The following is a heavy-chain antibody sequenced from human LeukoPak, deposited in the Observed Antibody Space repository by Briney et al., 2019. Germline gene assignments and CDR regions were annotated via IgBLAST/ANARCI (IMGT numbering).Heavy chain of an antibody. Sequence: GGSLRLSCAASGFTFSSYGLHWVRQAPGKGLEWVAFIRNDESNKYYADSVKGRFTISRDNSKNTVYLQMSSLRPEDTAMYYCAKYCSSTNCYWAWGQGTLVTVSS. J-gene: IGHJ4*02. CDR3: AKYCSSTNCYWA. V-gene: IGHV3-30*02. D-gene: IGHD2-2*01. CDR2: IRNDESNK. CDR1: GFTFSSYG.